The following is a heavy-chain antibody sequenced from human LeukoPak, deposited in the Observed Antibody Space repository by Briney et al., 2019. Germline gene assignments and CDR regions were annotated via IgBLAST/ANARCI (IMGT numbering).Heavy chain of an antibody. CDR1: GFTFRNAW. D-gene: IGHD3-10*01. J-gene: IGHJ3*02. V-gene: IGHV3-15*01. CDR3: IRLWFGEFI. Sequence: PGGSLRLSCTAPGFTFRNAWMSWVRQAPGKGLEWVGRIKNKSDGGTTDYAAPVKGRFTISRDDSKNTLYLQMNSLKTEDTAVYYCIRLWFGEFIWDQGTMVSVSS. CDR2: IKNKSDGGTT.